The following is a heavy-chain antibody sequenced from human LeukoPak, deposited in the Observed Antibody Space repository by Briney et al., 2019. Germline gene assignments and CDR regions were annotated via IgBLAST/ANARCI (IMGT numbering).Heavy chain of an antibody. D-gene: IGHD6-19*01. CDR3: STQWLVSDAFDI. V-gene: IGHV4-34*01. Sequence: SETLSLTCAVSGGSFSGYYWSWIRQPPGKGLEWIGEINHSGSTNYNPSLKSRVTISVDTSKNQFSLKLSSVTAADTAVYYCSTQWLVSDAFDIWGQGTMLTVSS. CDR1: GGSFSGYY. J-gene: IGHJ3*02. CDR2: INHSGST.